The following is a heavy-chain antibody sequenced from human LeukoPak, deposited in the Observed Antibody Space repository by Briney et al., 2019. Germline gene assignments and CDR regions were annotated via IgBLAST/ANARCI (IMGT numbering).Heavy chain of an antibody. CDR3: VRGRYSSGWFKDKNWFDP. Sequence: PSETLSLTCVVSVVAISWGVYAWNWIRHPPGRGLEWIAYIYHSGTNYHNPSLKSRATISLDTSKHQFSLKLSSVTAADTAVYYCVRGRYSSGWFKDKNWFDPWGQGVPVTVSS. CDR2: IYHSGTN. D-gene: IGHD6-19*01. CDR1: VVAISWGVYA. V-gene: IGHV4-30-4*07. J-gene: IGHJ5*02.